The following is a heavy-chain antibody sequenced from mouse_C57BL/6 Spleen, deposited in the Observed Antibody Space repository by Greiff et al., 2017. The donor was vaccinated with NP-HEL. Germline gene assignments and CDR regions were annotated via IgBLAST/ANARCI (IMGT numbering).Heavy chain of an antibody. V-gene: IGHV1-64*01. CDR2: IHPNSGST. CDR3: ARYYDYDEGEYAMDY. J-gene: IGHJ4*01. D-gene: IGHD2-4*01. CDR1: GYTFTSYW. Sequence: VQLQQPGAELVKPGASVKLSCKASGYTFTSYWMHWVKQRPGQGLEWIGMIHPNSGSTNYNEKFKSKATLTVDKSSSTAYMQLSSLTSEDSAVYYCARYYDYDEGEYAMDYWGQGTSVTVSS.